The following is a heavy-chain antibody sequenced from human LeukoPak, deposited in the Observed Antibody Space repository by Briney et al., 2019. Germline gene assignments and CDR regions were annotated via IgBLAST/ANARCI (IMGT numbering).Heavy chain of an antibody. Sequence: SETLSLTCTVSSGSINSYYWGWVRQPAGRGLEWIGRIYTTGNTNSNPSLKSRLTMSVDTSKRQSSLNLRSVTAADTAIYYCARNASSLGAGAFDIWGQGTMVTVSS. CDR3: ARNASSLGAGAFDI. D-gene: IGHD2-2*01. CDR2: IYTTGNT. V-gene: IGHV4-4*07. J-gene: IGHJ3*02. CDR1: SGSINSYY.